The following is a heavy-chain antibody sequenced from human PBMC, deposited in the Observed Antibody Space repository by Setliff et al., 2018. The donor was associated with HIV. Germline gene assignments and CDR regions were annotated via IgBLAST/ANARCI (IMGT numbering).Heavy chain of an antibody. D-gene: IGHD3-22*01. CDR2: IYYSGTT. CDR3: AGDSGYPSNWFDP. V-gene: IGHV4-39*02. J-gene: IGHJ5*02. Sequence: PSETLSLTCTVSGGYSSRDSFYWGWFRQPPGEGLEWIGSIYYSGTTYYAPSLETRLTISVDTSTNQFSLKLTSVTAADPAMYFCAGDSGYPSNWFDPWCQGIVVTVSS. CDR1: GGYSSRDSFY.